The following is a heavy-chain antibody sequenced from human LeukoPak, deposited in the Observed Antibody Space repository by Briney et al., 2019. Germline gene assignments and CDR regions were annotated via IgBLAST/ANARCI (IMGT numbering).Heavy chain of an antibody. V-gene: IGHV1-69*01. J-gene: IGHJ3*02. CDR3: ARAIPNNDAETPYDAFDI. CDR2: IIPIFGTA. D-gene: IGHD1-1*01. Sequence: GSSVKVFCKASGGTFSSYAISWVRQAPGQGLEWMGGIIPIFGTANYAQKFQGRVTITADESTSTAYMELSSLRSEDTAVYYCARAIPNNDAETPYDAFDIWGQGTMVTVSS. CDR1: GGTFSSYA.